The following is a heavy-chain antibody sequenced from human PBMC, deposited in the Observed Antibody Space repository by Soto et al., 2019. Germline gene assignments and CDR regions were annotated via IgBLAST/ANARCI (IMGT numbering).Heavy chain of an antibody. Sequence: EVQLVESGGGLIQPGGSLRLSCAVSGFTVSNNYMSWVRQAPGKGLEGVSVIYSGGYTAYGDSVKGRFTISRDNSKNTIYLQIKSRGTDGPGFFFCATQAGGGGYWGQGTLVTVSS. CDR2: IYSGGYT. D-gene: IGHD3-10*01. V-gene: IGHV3-53*01. CDR3: ATQAGGGGY. J-gene: IGHJ4*02. CDR1: GFTVSNNY.